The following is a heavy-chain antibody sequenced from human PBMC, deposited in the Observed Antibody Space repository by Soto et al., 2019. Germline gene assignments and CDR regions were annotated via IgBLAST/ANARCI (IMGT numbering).Heavy chain of an antibody. V-gene: IGHV4-34*01. CDR2: INESGST. CDR1: GGSFSDYY. D-gene: IGHD3-3*01. CDR3: ARGKDFWWGDY. J-gene: IGHJ4*02. Sequence: SETLSLTCAVYGGSFSDYYWGWIRQPPGEGLEWIGEINESGSTKYNPSLKSRVTISVDTPKKQFSLKLTSVTAADTAVYYCARGKDFWWGDYWGQGTPVTVSS.